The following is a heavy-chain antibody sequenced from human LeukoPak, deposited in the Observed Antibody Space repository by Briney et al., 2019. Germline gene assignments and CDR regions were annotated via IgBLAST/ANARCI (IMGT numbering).Heavy chain of an antibody. V-gene: IGHV3-23*01. Sequence: GGSLRLSCAVPGVIFSSFAMSWGRQAPGKGLECVSDMSGSGGSTYYADSVKGRFTISRDNSKNTLYLQMNSLRAEDTAVYYCAKQDYGDYGTFKLDRYGIDVWGQGTTVTVSS. D-gene: IGHD4-17*01. CDR1: GVIFSSFA. CDR3: AKQDYGDYGTFKLDRYGIDV. J-gene: IGHJ6*02. CDR2: MSGSGGST.